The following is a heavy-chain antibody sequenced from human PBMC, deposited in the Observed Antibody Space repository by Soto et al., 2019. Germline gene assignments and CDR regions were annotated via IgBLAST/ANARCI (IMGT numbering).Heavy chain of an antibody. CDR3: ARDTRDIVVVPAAITYYYYGMDV. V-gene: IGHV1-69*06. CDR2: IIPIFGTA. Sequence: QVQLVQSGAEVKKPGSSVKVSCKASGGTFSSYAISWVRQAPGQGLEWMGGIIPIFGTANYAQKFQGRVTITADKFTSTAYMELSSLRSEDTAVYYCARDTRDIVVVPAAITYYYYGMDVWGQGTTVTVSS. J-gene: IGHJ6*02. D-gene: IGHD2-2*01. CDR1: GGTFSSYA.